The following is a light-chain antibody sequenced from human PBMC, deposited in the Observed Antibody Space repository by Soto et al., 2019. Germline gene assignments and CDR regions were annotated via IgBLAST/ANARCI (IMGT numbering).Light chain of an antibody. CDR1: QSVSSSY. CDR3: QQYGRSPPA. J-gene: IGKJ1*01. CDR2: GAS. Sequence: ESVLPQSPGTLSLSPGERATLACRASQSVSSSYLAWYQQKPGQAPRLRRYGASSRATGIPDRFSGSGSGTDFTHTISSLEPEDFAVDYFQQYGRSPPAFGHGTKVEIK. V-gene: IGKV3-20*01.